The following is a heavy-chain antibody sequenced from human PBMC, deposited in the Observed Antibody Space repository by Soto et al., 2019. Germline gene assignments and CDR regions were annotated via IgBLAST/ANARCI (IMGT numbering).Heavy chain of an antibody. CDR3: ASQSIVGANTGDY. V-gene: IGHV3-33*01. Sequence: PGGSLRLSCAASGFTFSSYVMHWVRQSPGKGLEWVAVIWYDGSNKYYADSVKGRFTISRDNSKNTLYLQMNSLRAEDTAVYYCASQSIVGANTGDYWGQGTLVTVSS. J-gene: IGHJ4*02. CDR1: GFTFSSYV. CDR2: IWYDGSNK. D-gene: IGHD1-26*01.